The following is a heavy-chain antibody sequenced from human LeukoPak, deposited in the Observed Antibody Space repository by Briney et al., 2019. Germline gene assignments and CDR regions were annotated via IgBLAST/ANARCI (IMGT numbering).Heavy chain of an antibody. CDR3: ARDCSGGSCYPAAFDI. V-gene: IGHV4-4*07. J-gene: IGHJ3*02. CDR2: IYTSGIT. Sequence: SETLSLTCTVSGGSITGYYWSWIRQPAGKGPEWIGRIYTSGITDYNPSLKSRVTMSVDTSKNQFSMKLSSVTAADTAVYYCARDCSGGSCYPAAFDIWGQGTMVTVSS. D-gene: IGHD2-15*01. CDR1: GGSITGYY.